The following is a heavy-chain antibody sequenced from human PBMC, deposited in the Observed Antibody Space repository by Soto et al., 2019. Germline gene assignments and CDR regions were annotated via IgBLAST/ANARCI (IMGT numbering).Heavy chain of an antibody. CDR2: ILPILGIA. CDR3: ARDVSSAYYSSAVLEGGY. D-gene: IGHD3-22*01. CDR1: GGTFSSYT. V-gene: IGHV1-69*08. J-gene: IGHJ4*02. Sequence: QVQLVQSGAEVKKPGSSVKVSCKASGGTFSSYTITWVRQAPGQGLEWMGRILPILGIANYAKKFQGRVTITADKSTSTVYMELSSLRSEDTAVYYCARDVSSAYYSSAVLEGGYWGQGTLVTVSS.